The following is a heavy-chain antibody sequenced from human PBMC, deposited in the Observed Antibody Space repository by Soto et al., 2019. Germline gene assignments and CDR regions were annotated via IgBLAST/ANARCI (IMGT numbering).Heavy chain of an antibody. Sequence: ELQLVESGGGLVQPGGSLRLSCVASGFSFSTYWMHWVRQAPGKGLVWVSRINTAGTTTPYADSVTGRFTISRDNAKNTLYLQMNSLRAADRAVYYCARGGGDYGDYLDYWGQGALVTVSS. V-gene: IGHV3-74*01. CDR1: GFSFSTYW. D-gene: IGHD4-17*01. CDR2: INTAGTTT. J-gene: IGHJ4*02. CDR3: ARGGGDYGDYLDY.